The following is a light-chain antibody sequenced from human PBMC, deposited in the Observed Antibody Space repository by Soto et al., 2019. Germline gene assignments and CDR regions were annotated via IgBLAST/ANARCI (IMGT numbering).Light chain of an antibody. V-gene: IGKV1-12*01. CDR2: AAS. Sequence: DIQMTQSPSSVSASVGDRVTITCRASQGISSRLAWYQKKPGKAPNLLIYAASSLQSGVPSRFSGSGSETDLTLTIGSLQPEDFATYYCQQSNRFPLTFCWGTKVEIK. CDR1: QGISSR. CDR3: QQSNRFPLT. J-gene: IGKJ4*01.